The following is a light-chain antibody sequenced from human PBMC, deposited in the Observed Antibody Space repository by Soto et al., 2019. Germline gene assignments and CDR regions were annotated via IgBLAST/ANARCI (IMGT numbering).Light chain of an antibody. Sequence: ESVLTQSPGTLSLSPGERATLCCRASQSVSSSNLAWYQQKPGQAPRLLIYGASSRATGIPDRFSGSGSGADFTLTISRLEPEDFAAYYCQQYGSSPFTFGPGTRLEIK. CDR3: QQYGSSPFT. V-gene: IGKV3-20*01. CDR2: GAS. J-gene: IGKJ5*01. CDR1: QSVSSSN.